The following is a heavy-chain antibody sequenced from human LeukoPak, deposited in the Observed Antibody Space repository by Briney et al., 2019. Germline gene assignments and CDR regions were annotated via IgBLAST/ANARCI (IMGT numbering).Heavy chain of an antibody. CDR1: GFSLTTSGVG. CDR2: TYRNDDK. Sequence: SGPTLVNPTQTLTLTCTFSGFSLTTSGVGVGWIRQPPGKALEWLALTYRNDDKRYSPSLKTRLTITTDTSKNQVVLTMTNMDPVDTATYYCARDSGGITKYAFDIWGQGTMVTVSS. CDR3: ARDSGGITKYAFDI. D-gene: IGHD1-14*01. V-gene: IGHV2-5*01. J-gene: IGHJ3*02.